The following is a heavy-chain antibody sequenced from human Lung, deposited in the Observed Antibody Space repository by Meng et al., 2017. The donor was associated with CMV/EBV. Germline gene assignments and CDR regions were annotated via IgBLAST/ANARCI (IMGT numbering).Heavy chain of an antibody. Sequence: ASVXVSXKASGYTFTGYYMHWVRQAPGQGLEWMGWINPNSGGTNYAQKFQGRVTMTRDTSISTAYMELSRLRSDDTAVYYCASLLGYCSSTSRYEGNYYFDYWXQGTLVTVSS. CDR2: INPNSGGT. CDR1: GYTFTGYY. D-gene: IGHD2-2*01. V-gene: IGHV1-2*02. CDR3: ASLLGYCSSTSRYEGNYYFDY. J-gene: IGHJ4*02.